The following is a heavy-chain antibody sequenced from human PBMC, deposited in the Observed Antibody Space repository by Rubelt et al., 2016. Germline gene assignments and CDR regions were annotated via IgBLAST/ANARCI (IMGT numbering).Heavy chain of an antibody. J-gene: IGHJ3*02. V-gene: IGHV3-30*14. CDR1: TYA. CDR2: ISYDGTNK. Sequence: TYAMHWVRQAPGKGLEWVGIISYDGTNKYYADSVKGRFTISRDNSKNTLYLQMNSLRAEDTAVYYCARRAPSGPHDAFDIWGQGTMVTVSS. CDR3: ARRAPSGPHDAFDI.